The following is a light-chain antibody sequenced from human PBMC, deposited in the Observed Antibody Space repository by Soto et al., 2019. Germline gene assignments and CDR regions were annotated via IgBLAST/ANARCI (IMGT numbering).Light chain of an antibody. Sequence: DMQMTQSPSSLSASVGDRVTITCRPSQSINSYLNWYQQKPGKAPKLLISGASSLQSGVPSRFSGGGSGTDFTLTISSLQPEDIATYYCQQSYNIPPTFGQGTKVEIK. J-gene: IGKJ1*01. CDR2: GAS. CDR3: QQSYNIPPT. CDR1: QSINSY. V-gene: IGKV1-39*01.